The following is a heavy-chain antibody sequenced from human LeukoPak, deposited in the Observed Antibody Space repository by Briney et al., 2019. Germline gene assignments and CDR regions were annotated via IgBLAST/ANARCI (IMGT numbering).Heavy chain of an antibody. CDR2: INPSGGST. D-gene: IGHD6-13*01. J-gene: IGHJ5*02. Sequence: VASVKVSCKASGYTFTSYYMHWVRQAPGQGLEWMGIINPSGGSTSYAQKFQGRVTMTRDTSTSTVYMELSSLRSEDTAVYYCARTAAAGTPGHLEYNWFDPWGQGTLVTVSS. CDR1: GYTFTSYY. V-gene: IGHV1-46*01. CDR3: ARTAAAGTPGHLEYNWFDP.